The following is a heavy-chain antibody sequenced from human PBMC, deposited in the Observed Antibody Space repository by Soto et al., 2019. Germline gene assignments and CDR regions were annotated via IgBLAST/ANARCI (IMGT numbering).Heavy chain of an antibody. CDR1: GFTFGIYS. CDR3: ARGDRFRCSGDRCFSDGLFLS. Sequence: EVQLVESGGGLVQRGGSLRLSCAASGFTFGIYSMNWVRQAPGKGLEWISYINGSSFTMYYADSVKGRLIISRDNADNFLYLQMNSLRDADTAVYYCARGDRFRCSGDRCFSDGLFLSWGQGTLVTVSS. CDR2: INGSSFTM. D-gene: IGHD2-15*01. V-gene: IGHV3-48*02. J-gene: IGHJ5*02.